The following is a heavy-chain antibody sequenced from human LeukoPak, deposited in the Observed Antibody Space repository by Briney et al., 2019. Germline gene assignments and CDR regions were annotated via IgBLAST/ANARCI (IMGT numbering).Heavy chain of an antibody. Sequence: PGGSLRLSCAASGFTFNGYAMHWVRQAPGKGLEYVSAISGNGGSTYYANSVKDRFTISRDNSKNTLYLQMGSLRAEDMAVYYCVRGPGVTYYYYYYMDVWGKGTTVIVSS. D-gene: IGHD2-21*02. J-gene: IGHJ6*03. CDR1: GFTFNGYA. CDR3: VRGPGVTYYYYYYMDV. V-gene: IGHV3-64*01. CDR2: ISGNGGST.